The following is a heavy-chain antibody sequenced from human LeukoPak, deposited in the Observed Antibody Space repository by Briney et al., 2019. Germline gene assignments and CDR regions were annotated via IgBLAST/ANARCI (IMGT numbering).Heavy chain of an antibody. CDR3: ARGPLLYYDFWSGYIGAPKNSWFDP. CDR1: GGSFSGYY. Sequence: SETLSLTCAVYGGSFSGYYWSWIRQPPGKGLEWIGEINHSGSTNYNPSLKSRVTISVDTSKNQFSLKLSSVTAADTAVYYCARGPLLYYDFWSGYIGAPKNSWFDPWGQGTLVTVSS. J-gene: IGHJ5*02. D-gene: IGHD3-3*01. V-gene: IGHV4-34*01. CDR2: INHSGST.